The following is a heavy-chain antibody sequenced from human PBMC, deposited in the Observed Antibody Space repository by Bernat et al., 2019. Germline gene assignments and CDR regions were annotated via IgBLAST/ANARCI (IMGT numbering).Heavy chain of an antibody. Sequence: EVQLVESGGGVVQPGGSLRLSCAASGFTFSNAWMSWVRQAPGKGLEWVGRIKSKTDGGTTDYAAPVKGRFTISRDDSKNTLYLQMNSLKTEDTAVYYCTTGVVTRLTDSIYYYYGMDGWGQGTTVTVSS. J-gene: IGHJ6*02. CDR3: TTGVVTRLTDSIYYYYGMDG. D-gene: IGHD4-23*01. CDR2: IKSKTDGGTT. CDR1: GFTFSNAW. V-gene: IGHV3-15*01.